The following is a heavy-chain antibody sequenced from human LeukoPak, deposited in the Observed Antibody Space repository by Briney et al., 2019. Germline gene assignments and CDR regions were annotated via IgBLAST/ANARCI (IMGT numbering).Heavy chain of an antibody. D-gene: IGHD1-14*01. Sequence: GESLKISCKGSEYDFANYWIGWVRQMPGKGLEGMGIVYPAGSIIQYSPSFQGQVTISVDRSISTAYLQWTSLRASDSAMYFCARRKYSDTWFDPWGQGTLVTVSS. CDR3: ARRKYSDTWFDP. CDR2: VYPAGSII. J-gene: IGHJ5*02. CDR1: EYDFANYW. V-gene: IGHV5-51*01.